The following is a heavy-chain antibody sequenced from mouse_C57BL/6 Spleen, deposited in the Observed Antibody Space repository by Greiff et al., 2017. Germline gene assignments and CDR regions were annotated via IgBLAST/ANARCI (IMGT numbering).Heavy chain of an antibody. CDR2: IDPSDSET. V-gene: IGHV1-52*01. CDR1: GYTFTSYW. J-gene: IGHJ2*01. CDR3: ARSAEFDY. Sequence: QVQLKQPGAELVRPGSSVKLSCKASGYTFTSYWMHWVKQRPIQGLEWIGNIDPSDSETHYNQKFKDKATLTVDKSSRTAYMQLSSLTSEDSAVYYCARSAEFDYWGQGTTLTVSS.